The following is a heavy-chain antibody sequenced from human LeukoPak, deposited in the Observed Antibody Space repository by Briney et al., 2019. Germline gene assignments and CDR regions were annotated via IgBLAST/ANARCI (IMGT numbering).Heavy chain of an antibody. CDR3: ATSPASSCLDD. V-gene: IGHV3-53*01. CDR1: GFSVSSTY. CDR2: AYSDGST. J-gene: IGHJ4*02. D-gene: IGHD2-2*01. Sequence: GGSLRLSCAASGFSVSSTYMSWARQAPGKGLEWVSIAYSDGSTFYADSVKGRFTISRDSSKNTLYLQMNSLRAEDTAVYYCATSPASSCLDDWGQGTLVTVSS.